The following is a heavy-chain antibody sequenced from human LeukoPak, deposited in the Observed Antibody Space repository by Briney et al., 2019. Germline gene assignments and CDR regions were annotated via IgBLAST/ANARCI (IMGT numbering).Heavy chain of an antibody. Sequence: SETLSLTRTVSGVSISSGSYYWSWLRQPAGKGLEWIVRIYTSGSTSYNPSLKSRVTISVDTSKNQFSLKLSSVTAADTAVYYCARVRRDGYNFAFDIWGQGTMVTVSS. J-gene: IGHJ3*02. D-gene: IGHD5-24*01. V-gene: IGHV4-61*02. CDR2: IYTSGST. CDR1: GVSISSGSYY. CDR3: ARVRRDGYNFAFDI.